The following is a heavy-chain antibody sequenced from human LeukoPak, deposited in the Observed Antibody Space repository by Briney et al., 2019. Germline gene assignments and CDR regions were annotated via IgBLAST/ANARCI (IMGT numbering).Heavy chain of an antibody. CDR3: AKLLHVDTAMVTDYFDY. D-gene: IGHD5-18*01. V-gene: IGHV3-30*18. CDR1: GFTFSSYG. J-gene: IGHJ4*02. CDR2: ISYDGSNK. Sequence: GRSLRLSCAASGFTFSSYGMHWVRQAPGKGLEWVAVISYDGSNKYYADSVKGRFTISRDNSKNTLYLQMNSLRAEDTAVYYCAKLLHVDTAMVTDYFDYWGQGTLVTVS.